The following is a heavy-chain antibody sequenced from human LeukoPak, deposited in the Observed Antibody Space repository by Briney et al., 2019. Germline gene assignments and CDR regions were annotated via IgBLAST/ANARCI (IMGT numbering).Heavy chain of an antibody. CDR3: VRSPFSNGY. D-gene: IGHD4-11*01. J-gene: IGHJ4*02. V-gene: IGHV3-74*01. Sequence: GGSLRLSCAASGFTFSDYWMYWVRQVPGKGLVCVSRINSDGSTTTYADSVRGRFTISRDNAENTLYLQMNSLRAEDTAVYYCVRSPFSNGYWGQGTLVTVSS. CDR2: INSDGSTT. CDR1: GFTFSDYW.